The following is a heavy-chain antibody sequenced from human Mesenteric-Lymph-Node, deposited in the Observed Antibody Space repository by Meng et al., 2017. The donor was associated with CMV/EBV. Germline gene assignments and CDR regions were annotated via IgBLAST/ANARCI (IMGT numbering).Heavy chain of an antibody. CDR1: GVTFSDHY. V-gene: IGHV3-11*06. Sequence: CAASGVTFSDHYMTWMRQAPGKGLEWVSYISTSSRYTNYADSVKGRFTISRDNAKNSLYLQMNSLRAEDTAVYYCARGGNYPNYYFDYWGQGTLVTVSS. D-gene: IGHD1-7*01. CDR2: ISTSSRYT. J-gene: IGHJ4*02. CDR3: ARGGNYPNYYFDY.